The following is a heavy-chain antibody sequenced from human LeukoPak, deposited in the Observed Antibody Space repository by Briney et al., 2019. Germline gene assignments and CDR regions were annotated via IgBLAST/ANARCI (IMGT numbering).Heavy chain of an antibody. Sequence: GASVKVSCKASGYTFTGYYMHWVRQAPGQGLEWMGWINPNSGGTNYAQKFQGRVTMTRDTSISTAYMELSRLRSDDTAVYYCARAWLAARGPRFDPWGQGTLVTVSS. CDR3: ARAWLAARGPRFDP. CDR1: GYTFTGYY. CDR2: INPNSGGT. V-gene: IGHV1-2*02. J-gene: IGHJ5*02. D-gene: IGHD6-6*01.